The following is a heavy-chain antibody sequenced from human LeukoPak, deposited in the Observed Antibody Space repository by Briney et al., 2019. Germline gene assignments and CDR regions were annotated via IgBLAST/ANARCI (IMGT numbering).Heavy chain of an antibody. D-gene: IGHD3-10*01. V-gene: IGHV3-48*03. Sequence: SGGSLRLSCAASGFTFSSYEMNWVRQAPGKGLEGVSYISSSGSTIYYADSVKGRFTISRDDAKSSLYLQMNSLRVEDTAVYYCAKEVTYGGAAFDVWGQGTTVTVSS. J-gene: IGHJ3*01. CDR1: GFTFSSYE. CDR2: ISSSGSTI. CDR3: AKEVTYGGAAFDV.